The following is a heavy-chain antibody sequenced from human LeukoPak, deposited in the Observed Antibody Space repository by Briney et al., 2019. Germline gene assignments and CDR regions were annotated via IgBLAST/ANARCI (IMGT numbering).Heavy chain of an antibody. Sequence: ASVKVSCKASGYTFTSYGISWVRQAPGQGLEWMGWISAYNGNTNYAQKLQGRVTMTTDTSTSTAYMELRSLRSDDTAVYYCARQTMYSSGWYAPYYYYYGMDVWGQGTTVTVSS. CDR1: GYTFTSYG. CDR2: ISAYNGNT. J-gene: IGHJ6*02. CDR3: ARQTMYSSGWYAPYYYYYGMDV. V-gene: IGHV1-18*01. D-gene: IGHD6-19*01.